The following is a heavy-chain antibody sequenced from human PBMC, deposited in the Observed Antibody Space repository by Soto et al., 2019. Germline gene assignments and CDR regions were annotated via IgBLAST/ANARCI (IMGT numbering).Heavy chain of an antibody. CDR3: ARDRVGDYDFWSGDY. CDR2: ISYGENNK. Sequence: QVQLVESGGGVVQPGRSLRLSCAASAFTFSGYAMHWVRQAPGKGLEWVAVISYGENNKYYADSVKGRFTISRDNSKNTLYLQMNSLRAEDPAVYYCARDRVGDYDFWSGDYWGQGTLVTVSS. D-gene: IGHD3-3*01. J-gene: IGHJ4*02. CDR1: AFTFSGYA. V-gene: IGHV3-30-3*01.